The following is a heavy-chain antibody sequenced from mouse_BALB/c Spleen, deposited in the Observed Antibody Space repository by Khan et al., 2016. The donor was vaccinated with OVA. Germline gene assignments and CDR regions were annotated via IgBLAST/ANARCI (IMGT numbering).Heavy chain of an antibody. V-gene: IGHV2-5*01. J-gene: IGHJ4*01. D-gene: IGHD1-1*01. CDR1: GFSFTNYG. CDR3: AKGLYGRSDEGAVDY. Sequence: QVQLKQSGPGLVQPSQSLSITCTVSGFSFTNYGVHWVRQSLGKGLEWLGVIWRGGSTDYNAVLMSRLSITKDNSKSHAFFKMNSLQADDTAIYYWAKGLYGRSDEGAVDYWGEGTSVTVYS. CDR2: IWRGGST.